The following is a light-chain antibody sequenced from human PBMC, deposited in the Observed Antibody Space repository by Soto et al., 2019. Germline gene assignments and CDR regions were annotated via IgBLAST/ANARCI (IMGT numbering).Light chain of an antibody. J-gene: IGLJ2*01. CDR2: EVS. CDR3: SSYAGTNKLV. CDR1: SSDVGGYNY. Sequence: QSALTQPPSASGSPEQSVTISCTGTSSDVGGYNYVSWYQQHPGKAPKIMIYEVSKRPSGVPDRFSGSKSGNTASLTVSGLQAEDEADYYCSSYAGTNKLVFGGGTKLTVL. V-gene: IGLV2-8*01.